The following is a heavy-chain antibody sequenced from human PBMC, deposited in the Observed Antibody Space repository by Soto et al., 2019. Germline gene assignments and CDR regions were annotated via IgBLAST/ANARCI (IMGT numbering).Heavy chain of an antibody. Sequence: PGGSRKISCKSSGYTFTNYWIGWVRPMPGKGLEWVGIIYPGDSDTKYNPSFQGHVTISADKSITTTYLRWTSLKASDTAIYCCASSIYYYGMDVWGQGTTVTVSS. V-gene: IGHV5-51*01. CDR3: ASSIYYYGMDV. J-gene: IGHJ6*02. CDR1: GYTFTNYW. CDR2: IYPGDSDT.